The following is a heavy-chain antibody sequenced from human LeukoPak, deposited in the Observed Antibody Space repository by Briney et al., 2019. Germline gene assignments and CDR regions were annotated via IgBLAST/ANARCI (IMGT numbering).Heavy chain of an antibody. D-gene: IGHD1-26*01. J-gene: IGHJ4*02. CDR3: AKDSWEVGATAEIDY. Sequence: GGSLRLSCSASGFTFSNYGMHWARQAPGKGLEWVAFIRYDATGKYYADSVKGRFTISRDNSKNTVFLLMNSLRAEDTAVYYCAKDSWEVGATAEIDYWGQGALVTVSS. V-gene: IGHV3-30*02. CDR2: IRYDATGK. CDR1: GFTFSNYG.